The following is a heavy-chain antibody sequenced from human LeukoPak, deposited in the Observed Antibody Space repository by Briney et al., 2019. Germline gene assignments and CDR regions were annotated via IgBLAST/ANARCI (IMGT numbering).Heavy chain of an antibody. Sequence: PGGSLRLSCAASGFTFSSYSMNWVRQAPGKGLEWVSSISSSSSYIYYADSVKGRFTISRDNAKNSLYLQMNSLRAEDTAVYYCARGGGSRYYYDSSGSPWDYWGQGTLVTVSS. CDR1: GFTFSSYS. CDR3: ARGGGSRYYYDSSGSPWDY. CDR2: ISSSSSYI. J-gene: IGHJ4*02. D-gene: IGHD3-22*01. V-gene: IGHV3-21*01.